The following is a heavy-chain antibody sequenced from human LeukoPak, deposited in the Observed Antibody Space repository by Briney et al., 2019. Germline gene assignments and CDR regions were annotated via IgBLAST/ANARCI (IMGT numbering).Heavy chain of an antibody. J-gene: IGHJ6*02. CDR1: GGTFSSYA. CDR2: IIPILGIA. Sequence: SVKVSCKASGGTFSSYAISWVRQAPGQGLEWMGRIIPILGIANYAQKFQGRVTITAGKSTSTAYMELSSLRSEDTAVYYCARAGAAAERPYGMDVWGQGTTVTVSS. D-gene: IGHD6-13*01. V-gene: IGHV1-69*04. CDR3: ARAGAAAERPYGMDV.